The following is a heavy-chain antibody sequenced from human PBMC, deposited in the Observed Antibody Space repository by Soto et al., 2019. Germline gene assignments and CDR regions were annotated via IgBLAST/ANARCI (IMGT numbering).Heavy chain of an antibody. Sequence: TSAVSGGSISDGTWWSWVRQPPGKGLEWIGEISHSGSTNYSPSLKSRVTISVDKSKNQPSLKLSSVTAADTAVSSCEKWHPLVPWGQVTMVTVS. J-gene: IGHJ5*02. CDR3: EKWHPLVP. CDR1: GGSISDGTW. D-gene: IGHD2-8*01. V-gene: IGHV4-4*01. CDR2: ISHSGST.